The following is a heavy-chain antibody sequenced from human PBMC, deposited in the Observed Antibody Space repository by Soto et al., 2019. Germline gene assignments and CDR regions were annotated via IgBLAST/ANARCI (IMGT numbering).Heavy chain of an antibody. J-gene: IGHJ6*02. CDR1: GFTFSSYA. Sequence: EVQLLESGGGLVQPGGYLRLCCAASGFTFSSYAMSWVRQAPGKGLEWVSAISGSGGSTYYADSVKGRFTISRDNSKNTLYLQMNSLRAEDTAVYYCAKDRYDFWSGYIYYYYGMDVWGQRTTVTVSS. D-gene: IGHD3-3*01. CDR3: AKDRYDFWSGYIYYYYGMDV. V-gene: IGHV3-23*01. CDR2: ISGSGGST.